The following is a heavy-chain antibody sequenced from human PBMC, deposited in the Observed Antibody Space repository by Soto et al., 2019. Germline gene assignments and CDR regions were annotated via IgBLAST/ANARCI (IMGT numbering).Heavy chain of an antibody. V-gene: IGHV1-69*12. CDR2: IIPIFGTA. Sequence: QVQLVQSGAEVKKPGSSVKVSCKASGGTFSSYAISWVRQAPGQGLEWMGGIIPIFGTANYAQKFQGRVTITADESTNTAYMELSSLRSEDTAVYYCARPYSSGSRSYYGMDVWGQGTTVTVSS. J-gene: IGHJ6*02. D-gene: IGHD6-19*01. CDR3: ARPYSSGSRSYYGMDV. CDR1: GGTFSSYA.